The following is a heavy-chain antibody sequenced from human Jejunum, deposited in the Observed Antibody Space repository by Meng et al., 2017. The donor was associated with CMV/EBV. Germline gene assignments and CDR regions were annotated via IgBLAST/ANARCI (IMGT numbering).Heavy chain of an antibody. Sequence: QVQLVQSGAEVKKPGAAVKVSCKASGYTFSDYYTYWVRQAPGLGLEWVGRSSPSGGTNYAQKFQGRVTMTRDTSISTAYMDLSGLTSDDTAVYFWARTMSGAGENYWGQGTLVTVSS. V-gene: IGHV1-2*06. CDR2: SSPSGGT. CDR3: ARTMSGAGENY. CDR1: GYTFSDYY. D-gene: IGHD6-13*01. J-gene: IGHJ4*02.